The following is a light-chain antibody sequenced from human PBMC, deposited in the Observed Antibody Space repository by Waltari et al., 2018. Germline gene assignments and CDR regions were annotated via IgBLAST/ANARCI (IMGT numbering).Light chain of an antibody. CDR2: WAS. V-gene: IGKV4-1*01. J-gene: IGKJ3*01. CDR1: QSALYSSKSKNY. Sequence: DIVMTQSPDSLAVSLGERATINCKSSQSALYSSKSKNYLAWYQQKPGQPLKLLIYWASTRESGVPDRISGSGSGTEFTLTISGLLAEDVAVYYCQQYYTTPPTFGPGTKVDIK. CDR3: QQYYTTPPT.